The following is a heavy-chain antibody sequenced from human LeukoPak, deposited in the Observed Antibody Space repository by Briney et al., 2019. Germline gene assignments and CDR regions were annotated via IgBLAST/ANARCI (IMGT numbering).Heavy chain of an antibody. V-gene: IGHV4-34*01. D-gene: IGHD2-15*01. J-gene: IGHJ3*02. Sequence: SETLSLTCAVYGGSFSGYYWSWIRQPPGKGLERIGEINHSGSTNYNPSLKSRVTISVDTSKNQFSLKLSSVTAADTAVYYCARGRGSNCSGGSCYRTDAFDIWGQGTMVTVSS. CDR1: GGSFSGYY. CDR3: ARGRGSNCSGGSCYRTDAFDI. CDR2: INHSGST.